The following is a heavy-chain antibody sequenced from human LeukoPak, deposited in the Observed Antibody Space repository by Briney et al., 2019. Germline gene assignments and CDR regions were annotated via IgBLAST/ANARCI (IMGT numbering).Heavy chain of an antibody. CDR1: GGSFSGYS. CDR3: SRSRHNDYYYYYSMDV. CDR2: INHGGST. V-gene: IGHV4-34*01. Sequence: SETLSLTCAVSGGSFSGYSWSWIRQPPGKGLEWIGEINHGGSTNYNPSLKSRVTMSVDTSKNQFSLKLSSVTAADTAVYFCSRSRHNDYYYYYSMDVWGKGTTVTVSS. J-gene: IGHJ6*03. D-gene: IGHD6-6*01.